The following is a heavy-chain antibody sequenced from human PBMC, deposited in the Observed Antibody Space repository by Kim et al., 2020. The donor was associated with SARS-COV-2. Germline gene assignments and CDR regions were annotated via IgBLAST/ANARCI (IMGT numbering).Heavy chain of an antibody. J-gene: IGHJ3*01. CDR3: XXNQXXXNGXXXXXXGX. CDR2: ISYDGSDK. CDR1: GFTFSSHA. Sequence: GGSLRLSCAASGFTFSSHAMHWVRQAPGKGLEWVAVISYDGSDKYYADXVXGQXXXXXXXSXXTLXXXMNSLRAXDXXXXYXXXNQXXXNGXXXXXXGXXXQG. V-gene: IGHV3-30*03.